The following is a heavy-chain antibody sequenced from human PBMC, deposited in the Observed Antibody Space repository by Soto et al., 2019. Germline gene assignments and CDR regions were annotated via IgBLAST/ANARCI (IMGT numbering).Heavy chain of an antibody. D-gene: IGHD6-19*01. CDR1: GCNFITAW. Sequence: TGGSLRLSSAASGCNFITAWINWVRQAPGKGLAWVSRIKGDGTTTSYADSVKGRFSISRDNARNTLYLQMNSLTAEDTAVYYCARAAVAAHFDLWGQGALVTVSS. CDR2: IKGDGTTT. V-gene: IGHV3-74*01. CDR3: ARAAVAAHFDL. J-gene: IGHJ4*02.